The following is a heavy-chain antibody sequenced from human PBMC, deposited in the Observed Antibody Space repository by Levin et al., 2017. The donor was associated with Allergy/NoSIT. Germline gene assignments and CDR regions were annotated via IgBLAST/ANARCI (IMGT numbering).Heavy chain of an antibody. CDR3: ARDALYYYGSETYYYYMDV. CDR1: GFTFSSYW. CDR2: INSDGSST. D-gene: IGHD3-10*01. Sequence: GGSLRLSCAASGFTFSSYWMHWVRQAPGKGLVWVSRINSDGSSTSYADSVKGRFTISRDNAKNTLYLQMNSLRAEDTAVYYCARDALYYYGSETYYYYMDVWGKGTTVTVSS. V-gene: IGHV3-74*01. J-gene: IGHJ6*03.